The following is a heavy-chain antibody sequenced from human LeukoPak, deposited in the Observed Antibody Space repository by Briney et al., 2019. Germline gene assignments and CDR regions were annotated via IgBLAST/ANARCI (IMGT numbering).Heavy chain of an antibody. J-gene: IGHJ4*02. V-gene: IGHV4-38-2*01. CDR2: IYHSGST. D-gene: IGHD3-10*01. CDR3: ARLWFGELLRPDY. CDR1: GYSISSGYY. Sequence: SETLSLTCAVSGYSISSGYYWGWIRQPPGKGLEWIGSIYHSGSTYHNPSLKSRVTISVDTSKNQFSLKLSSVTAADTAVYYCARLWFGELLRPDYWGQGTLVTVSS.